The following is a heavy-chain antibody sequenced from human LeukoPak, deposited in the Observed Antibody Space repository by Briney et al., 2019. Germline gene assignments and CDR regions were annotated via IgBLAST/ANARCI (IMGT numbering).Heavy chain of an antibody. V-gene: IGHV4-59*08. D-gene: IGHD2-15*01. CDR3: ARSVCSGGSCFEYFDY. Sequence: SETLSLTCTVSGGSISSYYWTWIRQPPGKGLEWIGYIYYSGSTNSNPSLNSRVTISVDTSKNQFSLKLSSVTAADTAVYYCARSVCSGGSCFEYFDYWGQGTLVTVSS. CDR2: IYYSGST. CDR1: GGSISSYY. J-gene: IGHJ4*02.